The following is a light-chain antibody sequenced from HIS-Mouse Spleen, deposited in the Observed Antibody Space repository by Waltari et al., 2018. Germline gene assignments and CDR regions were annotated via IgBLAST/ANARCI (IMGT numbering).Light chain of an antibody. V-gene: IGLV2-23*01. CDR2: EGR. CDR3: CSYAGSSTFVV. CDR1: SSDVGSYNL. Sequence: QSALTQPASVSGSPGQSITISCTGTSSDVGSYNLVSWYQQHPGKAPKLMIYEGRKRPSGVSHRFSGSKSGNTASLTISGLQAEDEADYYCCSYAGSSTFVVFGGGTKLTVL. J-gene: IGLJ2*01.